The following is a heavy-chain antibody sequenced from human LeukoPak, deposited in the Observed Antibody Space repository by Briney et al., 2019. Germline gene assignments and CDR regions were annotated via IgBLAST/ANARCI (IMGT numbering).Heavy chain of an antibody. V-gene: IGHV3-21*01. J-gene: IGHJ5*02. CDR3: ARGPLSYYDSSGYYPA. D-gene: IGHD3-22*01. CDR2: ITASSTAI. CDR1: GFTFNTYT. Sequence: GGSLRLSCAASGFTFNTYTMNWVRQAPGKGLEWVSSITASSTAIYYADSVKGRFTISRDNAKNSLYLQMNSLRAEDTAVYYCARGPLSYYDSSGYYPAWGQGTLVTVSS.